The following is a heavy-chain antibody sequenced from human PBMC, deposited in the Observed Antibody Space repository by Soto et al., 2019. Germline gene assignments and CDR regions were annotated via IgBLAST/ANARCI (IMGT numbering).Heavy chain of an antibody. J-gene: IGHJ3*01. V-gene: IGHV4-34*01. CDR3: AREYYDILTGQAV. CDR2: INESGST. Sequence: SETLSLTCEVYGGSFSGYYWRWIRQPPGKGLEWIGEINESGSTNYNPSLKSRVTISVDSSKNNFSLKLSSVTAADTAMYYCAREYYDILTGQAVWGQGTMVTVSS. D-gene: IGHD3-9*01. CDR1: GGSFSGYY.